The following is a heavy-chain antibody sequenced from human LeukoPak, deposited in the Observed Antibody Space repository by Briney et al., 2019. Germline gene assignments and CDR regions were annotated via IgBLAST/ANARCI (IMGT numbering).Heavy chain of an antibody. CDR1: GGSLSGDY. Sequence: PSETLSLTCAVYGGSLSGDYWSWVRQPPGKGLEWIGEINNSGSTNYNPSPTSRVTISVDPPKNQSSLKLSSVPAADTAVYYCAPGSGSYSPAAYWGEGTLVTVSS. CDR2: INNSGST. V-gene: IGHV4-34*01. CDR3: APGSGSYSPAAY. D-gene: IGHD3-10*01. J-gene: IGHJ4*02.